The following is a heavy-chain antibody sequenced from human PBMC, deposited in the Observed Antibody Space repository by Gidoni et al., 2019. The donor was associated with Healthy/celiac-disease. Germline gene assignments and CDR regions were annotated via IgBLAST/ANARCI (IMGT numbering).Heavy chain of an antibody. CDR3: ARYYGSGSYPYWYFDL. V-gene: IGHV3-7*04. J-gene: IGHJ2*01. Sequence: EVQLVESGGGLVQPGGSLRLSCAASGFTFSSHWMSWVRQAPGKGLEWVANIKQDGSEKYYVDSVKGRFTISRDNAKNSLYLQMNSLRAEDTAVYYCARYYGSGSYPYWYFDLWGRGTLVTVSS. D-gene: IGHD3-10*01. CDR2: IKQDGSEK. CDR1: GFTFSSHW.